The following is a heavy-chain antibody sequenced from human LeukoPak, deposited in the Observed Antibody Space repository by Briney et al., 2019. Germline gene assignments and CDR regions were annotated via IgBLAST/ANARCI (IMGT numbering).Heavy chain of an antibody. CDR1: GFTFGDHA. CDR3: TRGPIQLWLYHGMDV. V-gene: IGHV3-49*04. D-gene: IGHD5-18*01. J-gene: IGHJ6*02. CDR2: VRSKTYGGTT. Sequence: GGSLRLSCTVSGFTFGDHAMSWVRQAPGKGLEWVGFVRSKTYGGTTEYAASVKGRFIISRDDSTSIAYLQMNSLKTEDTAVYYCTRGPIQLWLYHGMDVWGQGTTVTVSS.